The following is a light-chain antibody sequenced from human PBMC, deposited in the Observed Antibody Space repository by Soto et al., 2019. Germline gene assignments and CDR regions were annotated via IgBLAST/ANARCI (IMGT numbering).Light chain of an antibody. CDR1: QSVSSSY. CDR3: QQYGDSGWT. CDR2: GAS. J-gene: IGKJ1*01. V-gene: IGKV3-20*01. Sequence: IGLTQSPGTLSLSPGERATLSCRASQSVSSSYLAWYQQKPGQAPRLLIYGASSRATGIPDRFSGSGSGTDFTLTISRLEPEDFALYYCQQYGDSGWTFGQGTKVDIK.